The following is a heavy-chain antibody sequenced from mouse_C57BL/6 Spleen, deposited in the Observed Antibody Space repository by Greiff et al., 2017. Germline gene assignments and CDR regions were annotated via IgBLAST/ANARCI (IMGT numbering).Heavy chain of an antibody. CDR1: GYSITSGYY. J-gene: IGHJ2*01. V-gene: IGHV3-6*01. Sequence: EVQVVESGPGLVKPSQSLSLTCSVTGYSITSGYYWNWIRQFPGNKLEWMGYISYDGSNNYNPSLKNRISITRDTSKNQFFLKLNSETTEDTATYYCAREAYYSNYVFFDYWGQGTTLTVSS. D-gene: IGHD2-5*01. CDR2: ISYDGSN. CDR3: AREAYYSNYVFFDY.